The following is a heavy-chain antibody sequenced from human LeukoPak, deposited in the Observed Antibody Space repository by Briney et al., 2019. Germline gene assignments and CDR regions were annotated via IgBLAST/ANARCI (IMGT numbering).Heavy chain of an antibody. V-gene: IGHV3-30*18. J-gene: IGHJ4*02. D-gene: IGHD4-17*01. Sequence: GRSLRLSCAASGFTFSSYGMHWVRQAPGKELEGVAVISYDGSNKYYADSVKGRFTISRDNSKNTLYLQMNSLRAEDTAVYYCAKDGRDYGDYVDYWGQGTLVTVSS. CDR1: GFTFSSYG. CDR3: AKDGRDYGDYVDY. CDR2: ISYDGSNK.